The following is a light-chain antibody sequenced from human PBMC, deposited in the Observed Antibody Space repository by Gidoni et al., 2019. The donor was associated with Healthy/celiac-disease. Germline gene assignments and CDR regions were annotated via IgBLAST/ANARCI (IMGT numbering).Light chain of an antibody. V-gene: IGKV1-16*02. Sequence: DIQMTQSPSSLSASVGDRVTITCRASQDITNSLAWFQQKSGKAPKSLIYAASSLHSGVPSKFSGSGSGTDFTLTISSLQPEDFATYYCQQYNSYPLTFGGGTKVEIK. J-gene: IGKJ4*01. CDR1: QDITNS. CDR2: AAS. CDR3: QQYNSYPLT.